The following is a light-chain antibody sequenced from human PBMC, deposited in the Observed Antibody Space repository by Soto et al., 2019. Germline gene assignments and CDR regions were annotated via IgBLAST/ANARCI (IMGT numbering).Light chain of an antibody. CDR1: QSISSY. V-gene: IGKV1-39*01. CDR2: AAS. Sequence: RVTRSPAPGSAWLGDGVTITCRASQSISSYFNWYQQKPGKAPKLLIYAASSLQSGVPSWFSGIGSGTDFTLTISSLQPEDLATYFRQMGYGSAQMFSQGTKVDIK. J-gene: IGKJ1*01. CDR3: QMGYGSAQM.